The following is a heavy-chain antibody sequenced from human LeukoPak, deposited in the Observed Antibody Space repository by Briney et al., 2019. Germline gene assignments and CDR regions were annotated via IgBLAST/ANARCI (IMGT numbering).Heavy chain of an antibody. Sequence: ASVKVSCKASGYTFTSYDMNWVRQATGQGLEGMGWMNHNSGNKGYAQKFQGRVTMTRNTSISTAYMELSSLRSEDTAVYYCARCGVDDYVWGSYRYTLGMGMDVWGKGTTVSVSS. J-gene: IGHJ6*04. D-gene: IGHD3-16*02. V-gene: IGHV1-8*01. CDR3: ARCGVDDYVWGSYRYTLGMGMDV. CDR1: GYTFTSYD. CDR2: MNHNSGNK.